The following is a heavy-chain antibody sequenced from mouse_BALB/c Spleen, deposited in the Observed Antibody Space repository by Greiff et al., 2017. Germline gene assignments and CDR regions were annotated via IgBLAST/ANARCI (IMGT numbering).Heavy chain of an antibody. V-gene: IGHV1S81*02. J-gene: IGHJ3*01. CDR2: INPSNGGT. CDR3: TRSRVVAPGFAY. D-gene: IGHD1-1*01. Sequence: VKLQQSGAELVKPGASVKLSCKASGYTFTSYYMYWVKQRPGQGLEWIGEINPSNGGTNFNEKFKSKATLTVDKSSSTAYMQLSSLTSEDSAVYYCTRSRVVAPGFAYWGQGTLVTVSA. CDR1: GYTFTSYY.